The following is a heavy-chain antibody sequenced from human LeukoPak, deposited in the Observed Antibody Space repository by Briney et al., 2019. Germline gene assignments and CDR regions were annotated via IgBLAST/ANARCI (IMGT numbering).Heavy chain of an antibody. D-gene: IGHD3-3*01. Sequence: SVKVSCKASGGTFISYAISWVRQAPGQGLEWMGGIIPIFCTAIYAQHFHGSVTIPTDESTSTAYMELRSLRSEDTAVYYCTRDGGSSTIFGVVIPYFDYWGQGTLVTVSS. CDR3: TRDGGSSTIFGVVIPYFDY. V-gene: IGHV1-69*05. J-gene: IGHJ4*02. CDR1: GGTFISYA. CDR2: IIPIFCTA.